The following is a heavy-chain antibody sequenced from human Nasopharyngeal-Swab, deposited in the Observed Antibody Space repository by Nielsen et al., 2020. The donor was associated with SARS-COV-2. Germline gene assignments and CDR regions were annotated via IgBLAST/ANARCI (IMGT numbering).Heavy chain of an antibody. D-gene: IGHD5-18*01. CDR2: IYHSGST. J-gene: IGHJ3*02. CDR3: ARDPTAMVRLDAFDI. V-gene: IGHV4-38-2*02. CDR1: GYSISSGYY. Sequence: SETLSLTCTVSGYSISSGYYWGWLRQPPGKGLEWIGSIYHSGSTYYNPSLKSRVTISVDSSKNQFSLKLSSVTAADTAVYYCARDPTAMVRLDAFDIWGQGTMVTVSS.